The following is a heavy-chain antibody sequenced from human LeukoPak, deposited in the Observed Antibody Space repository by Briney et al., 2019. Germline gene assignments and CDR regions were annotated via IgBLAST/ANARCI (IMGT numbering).Heavy chain of an antibody. V-gene: IGHV3-23*01. CDR2: ISVSDGST. Sequence: PGGSLKLSCAASGFTFRRFAMNWVRQAPGKGLEWVSVISVSDGSTYYADSVRGRFTIYRDNSKNTLFLQLNGLRAEDTAIYYCARAMPSSTYYFDSWGQGTLVTVSS. J-gene: IGHJ4*02. CDR1: GFTFRRFA. D-gene: IGHD2-2*01. CDR3: ARAMPSSTYYFDS.